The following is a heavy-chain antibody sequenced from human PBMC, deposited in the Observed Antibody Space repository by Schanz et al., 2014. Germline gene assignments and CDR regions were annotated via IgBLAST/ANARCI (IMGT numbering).Heavy chain of an antibody. Sequence: QVHLVQSGAEVKKPGASVKVSFKSSGYTFVGYYIHWLRQAPGQGLEWMGWINPDSGDTNYVQNFQGRVTMTRDTSITTAYMELSRLKSDDTAVYYCARDHQWLARYYMDVWGRGTTVTVSS. V-gene: IGHV1-2*02. CDR1: GYTFVGYY. J-gene: IGHJ6*03. CDR2: INPDSGDT. CDR3: ARDHQWLARYYMDV. D-gene: IGHD6-19*01.